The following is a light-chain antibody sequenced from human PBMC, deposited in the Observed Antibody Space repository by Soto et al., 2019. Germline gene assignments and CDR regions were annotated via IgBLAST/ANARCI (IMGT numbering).Light chain of an antibody. CDR1: SSDVGGYDY. CDR3: CSYAGSSTFHV. J-gene: IGLJ1*01. Sequence: QSALTQPPSASGSPGQSVTISCTGTSSDVGGYDYVSWYQQLPGKAPKLVIYEVNKRPSGVPERFSGSKSGNTASLTISGLQAEDEADYYCCSYAGSSTFHVFGSGTKVTVL. V-gene: IGLV2-8*01. CDR2: EVN.